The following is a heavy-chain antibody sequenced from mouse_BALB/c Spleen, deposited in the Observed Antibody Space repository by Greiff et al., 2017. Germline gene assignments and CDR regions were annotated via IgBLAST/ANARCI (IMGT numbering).Heavy chain of an antibody. D-gene: IGHD1-2*01. Sequence: VQLQESGPELVKPGASVKMSCKASGYTFTSYVMHWVKQKPGQGLEWIGYINPYNDGTKYNEKFKGKATLTSDKSSSTAYMELSSLTSEDSAVYYCARGGFGRPAWFAYWGQGTLVTVSA. CDR2: INPYNDGT. CDR3: ARGGFGRPAWFAY. J-gene: IGHJ3*01. CDR1: GYTFTSYV. V-gene: IGHV1-14*01.